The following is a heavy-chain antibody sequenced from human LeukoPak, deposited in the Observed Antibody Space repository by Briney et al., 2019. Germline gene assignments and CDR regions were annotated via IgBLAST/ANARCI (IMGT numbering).Heavy chain of an antibody. V-gene: IGHV1-8*03. D-gene: IGHD6-6*01. CDR3: ARGGRKPEYSSSHFDY. Sequence: ASVKVSCTSSGGTFATYTFSWVRQATGQGLEWMGWMNPNSGNTGYAQRFQGRVTITRNTSIRTDYMELSSLRSEDTAVYYCARGGRKPEYSSSHFDYWGQGTLVTVSS. CDR1: GGTFATYT. J-gene: IGHJ4*02. CDR2: MNPNSGNT.